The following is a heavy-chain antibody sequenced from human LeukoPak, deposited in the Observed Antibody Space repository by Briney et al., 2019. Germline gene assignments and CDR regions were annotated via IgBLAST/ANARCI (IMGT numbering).Heavy chain of an antibody. V-gene: IGHV4-39*07. D-gene: IGHD3-22*01. CDR2: IYYSGST. CDR3: GREFGYVSSGATGFHP. J-gene: IGHJ5*02. Sequence: SETLSLTCTVSGGSISSSSYYWGWIRQPPGKGLEWIGTIYYSGSTSYNPSLKSRVTLSIDTSKNQFSLKLSSVTAADTAVYSCGREFGYVSSGATGFHPGGKEPLFPFSS. CDR1: GGSISSSSYY.